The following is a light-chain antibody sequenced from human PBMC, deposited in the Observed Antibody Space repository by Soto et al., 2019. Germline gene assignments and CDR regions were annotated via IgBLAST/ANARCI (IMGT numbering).Light chain of an antibody. J-gene: IGLJ1*01. CDR3: STWDETLDAHV. Sequence: QSVLPQPPSASAPPGQRVTISCSGGSSNIGDNPVNWYQHLPGAAPTLLIYNNNQRPSGVPDRFSGSKSGASASLAISGLRSEDEADYYCSTWDETLDAHVLGTGTKV. V-gene: IGLV1-44*01. CDR1: SSNIGDNP. CDR2: NNN.